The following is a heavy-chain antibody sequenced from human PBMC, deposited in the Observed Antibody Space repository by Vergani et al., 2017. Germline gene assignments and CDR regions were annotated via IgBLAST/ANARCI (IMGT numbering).Heavy chain of an antibody. D-gene: IGHD1-26*01. CDR2: IKSKTDGGTT. J-gene: IGHJ4*02. CDR3: TTVWGKSGSYLPDY. V-gene: IGHV3-15*01. CDR1: GFTFSNAW. Sequence: EVQLVESGGGLVKPGGSLRLSCAASGFTFSNAWMSWVRQAPGKGLEWVGRIKSKTDGGTTDYAAPVKGRFTISRDDSKNTLYLQMNSLKTEDTAVYYCTTVWGKSGSYLPDYWGQGTLVTVSS.